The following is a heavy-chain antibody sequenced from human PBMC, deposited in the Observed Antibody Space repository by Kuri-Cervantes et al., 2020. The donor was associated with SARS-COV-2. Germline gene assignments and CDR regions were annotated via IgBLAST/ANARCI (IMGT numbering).Heavy chain of an antibody. D-gene: IGHD1-7*01. CDR2: IWYDGSNK. V-gene: IGHV3-33*06. CDR3: AKDRENYAIDY. Sequence: GESLKISCAASGFTFSSYGMHWVRQAPGKGLEWVAVIWYDGSNKYYADSVKGRFTISRDNSKNTLYLQMNSLRAEDTAVYYCAKDRENYAIDYWGQGTLVTVSS. CDR1: GFTFSSYG. J-gene: IGHJ4*02.